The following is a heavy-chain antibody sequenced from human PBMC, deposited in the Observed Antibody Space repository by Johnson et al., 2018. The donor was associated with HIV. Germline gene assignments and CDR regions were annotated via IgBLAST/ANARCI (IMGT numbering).Heavy chain of an antibody. D-gene: IGHD6-13*01. CDR2: ISTITNTV. Sequence: QVQLVESGGGLVKPGGSLRLSCAASGFIFSDYYMTWFRQAPGKGLEWVSYISTITNTVFYAGSVKGRFTISRDNAKNSLYLQMNSLRAEATAVYYCAGLPPGIARRAFDIWGQGTMVTVSS. J-gene: IGHJ3*02. CDR3: AGLPPGIARRAFDI. V-gene: IGHV3-11*04. CDR1: GFIFSDYY.